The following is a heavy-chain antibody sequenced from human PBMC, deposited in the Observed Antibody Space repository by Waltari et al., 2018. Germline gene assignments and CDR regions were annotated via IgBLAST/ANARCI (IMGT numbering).Heavy chain of an antibody. CDR2: ISSRSTYI. Sequence: EVQLVESGGGLVKPGGSLRLSCAASGFIFNHFAMNWVRPAPGKGLEWVSSISSRSTYIYYSDSVKGRFTISRDNARSSLFLQMNSLRAEDTAVYYCARDEGGQYQGDFDYWGQGTLVSVSS. J-gene: IGHJ4*02. D-gene: IGHD3-16*01. V-gene: IGHV3-21*01. CDR1: GFIFNHFA. CDR3: ARDEGGQYQGDFDY.